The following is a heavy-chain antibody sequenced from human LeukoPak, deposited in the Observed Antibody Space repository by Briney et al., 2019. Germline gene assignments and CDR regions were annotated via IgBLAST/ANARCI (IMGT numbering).Heavy chain of an antibody. CDR2: IYYSGST. Sequence: PSETLSLTCTVSGGSVSSGSYYWSWIRQPPGKGLEWIGYIYYSGSTNYNPSLKSRVTISVDTSKNQFSLKVRSVTAADTAVYYCARVDYVWGSYPYYFDCWGQGTLVTVSS. CDR1: GGSVSSGSYY. J-gene: IGHJ4*02. CDR3: ARVDYVWGSYPYYFDC. D-gene: IGHD3-16*01. V-gene: IGHV4-61*01.